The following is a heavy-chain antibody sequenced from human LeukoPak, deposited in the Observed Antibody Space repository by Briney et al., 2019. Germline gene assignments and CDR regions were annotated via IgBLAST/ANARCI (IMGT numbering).Heavy chain of an antibody. CDR2: ISYDGSNK. J-gene: IGHJ4*02. CDR3: AKDLSSGSRWAY. Sequence: PGRSLRLSCAASGFTFSTYGMHWVRQAPGKGLEWVAVISYDGSNKYYADSVKGRFTISRDNSKNTLYLQMNSLRAEDTGVYYCAKDLSSGSRWAYWGQGTLVTVSS. D-gene: IGHD6-19*01. V-gene: IGHV3-30*18. CDR1: GFTFSTYG.